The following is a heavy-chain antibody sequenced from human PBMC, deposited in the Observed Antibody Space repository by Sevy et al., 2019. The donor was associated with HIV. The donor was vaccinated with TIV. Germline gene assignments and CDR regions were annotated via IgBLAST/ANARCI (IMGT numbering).Heavy chain of an antibody. CDR1: GFTFSSYA. V-gene: IGHV3-23*01. J-gene: IGHJ3*02. CDR2: ISGSGGST. CDR3: AKDRMVQGVTGKDEAFDI. D-gene: IGHD3-10*01. Sequence: GGSLRLSCAASGFTFSSYAMSWVRQAPGKGLEWVSAISGSGGSTYYADSVKGRFTISRDNSKNTLYLQMNSLRAEDTAVYYCAKDRMVQGVTGKDEAFDIWGQGTMVTVSS.